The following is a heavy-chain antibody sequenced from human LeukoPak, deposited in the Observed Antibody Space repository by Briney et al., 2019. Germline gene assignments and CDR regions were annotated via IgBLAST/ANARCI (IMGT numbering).Heavy chain of an antibody. CDR3: ARGGDGYNPLSISFDY. J-gene: IGHJ4*02. Sequence: ASVNVSCKASGGTFISYAISWVRQAPGQGLEWMGGIIPIFGTANYAQKFQGRVTITADEFTSTAYMELSSLRSEDTAVYYCARGGDGYNPLSISFDYWGQGTLVTVSS. V-gene: IGHV1-69*13. D-gene: IGHD5-24*01. CDR1: GGTFISYA. CDR2: IIPIFGTA.